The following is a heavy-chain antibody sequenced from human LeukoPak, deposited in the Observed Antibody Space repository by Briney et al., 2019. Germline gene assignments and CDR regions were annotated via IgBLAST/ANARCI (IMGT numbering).Heavy chain of an antibody. CDR3: ARGKRYFDWFPYYFDY. Sequence: SETLSLTCAVYGGCFSGYYWSWIRQPPGKGLEWIGEINHSGSTNYNPSLKSRVTISVDTSKNQFSLKLSSVTAADTAVYYCARGKRYFDWFPYYFDYWGQGTLVTVSS. D-gene: IGHD3-9*01. CDR1: GGCFSGYY. V-gene: IGHV4-34*01. J-gene: IGHJ4*02. CDR2: INHSGST.